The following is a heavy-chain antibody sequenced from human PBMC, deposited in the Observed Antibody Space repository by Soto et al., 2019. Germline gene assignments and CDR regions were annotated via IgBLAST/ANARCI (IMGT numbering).Heavy chain of an antibody. Sequence: QVQLQESGPGLVKPSETLSLTCTVSGGSVSSGSYYWSWIRQPPGKGLEWIGYIYYSGSTKYNPSLKSRVTISVDTSKNQFSLKLSSVTAADTAVYYCARDGPSSYGNPVAGHGVDCWGQGTLVTVSS. J-gene: IGHJ4*02. D-gene: IGHD5-18*01. V-gene: IGHV4-61*01. CDR1: GGSVSSGSYY. CDR3: ARDGPSSYGNPVAGHGVDC. CDR2: IYYSGST.